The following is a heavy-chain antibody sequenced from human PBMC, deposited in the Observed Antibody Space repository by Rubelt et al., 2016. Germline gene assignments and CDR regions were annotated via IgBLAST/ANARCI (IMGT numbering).Heavy chain of an antibody. CDR3: GRGDRSVQLLSSH. CDR2: IYHTGTT. J-gene: IGHJ4*02. CDR1: NYSISSNYF. V-gene: IGHV4-38-2*02. Sequence: TCSVSNYSISSNYFWVWVRQPPGKGLEWIGSIYHTGTTYYSASLESRVIISVDTSKNQFSLTLTSVTAADTAMYYCGRGDRSVQLLSSHWGQGILVTVSS. D-gene: IGHD2/OR15-2a*01.